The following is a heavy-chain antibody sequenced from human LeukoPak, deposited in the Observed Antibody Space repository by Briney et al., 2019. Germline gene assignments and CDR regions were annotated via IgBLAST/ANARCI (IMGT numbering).Heavy chain of an antibody. CDR1: GYTFTSYY. CDR3: ARGDAETYYYDSSGYYDY. J-gene: IGHJ4*02. CDR2: INPSGGST. Sequence: ASVKVSCKASGYTFTSYYMHWVRQAPGQGLEWMGIINPSGGSTSYAQKFQGRVTMTRDTSTSTVYMELSSLRSEDTAVYYCARGDAETYYYDSSGYYDYWGQGTLVTVSP. D-gene: IGHD3-22*01. V-gene: IGHV1-46*01.